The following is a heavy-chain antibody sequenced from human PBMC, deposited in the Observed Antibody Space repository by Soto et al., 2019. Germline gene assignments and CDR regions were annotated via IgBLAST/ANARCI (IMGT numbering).Heavy chain of an antibody. J-gene: IGHJ4*02. Sequence: QVQLVQSGAEVKKPGSSVKVSCKASGGTFSSYAISWVRQAPGQGLEWMGGIIPIFGTANYAQKFQCRVTITADESTSTAYIELSSLRSEDTAVYYCARYEAGCSGGSCYSYFDYWGQGTLVTVSS. CDR1: GGTFSSYA. CDR2: IIPIFGTA. V-gene: IGHV1-69*01. CDR3: ARYEAGCSGGSCYSYFDY. D-gene: IGHD2-15*01.